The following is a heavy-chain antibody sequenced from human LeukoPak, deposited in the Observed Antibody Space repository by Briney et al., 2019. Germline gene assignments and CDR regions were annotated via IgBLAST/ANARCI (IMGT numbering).Heavy chain of an antibody. CDR1: GFIFSTFW. J-gene: IGHJ4*02. CDR2: INQDGSEK. CDR3: ARRGGSSSWYLKYYFDY. V-gene: IGHV3-7*01. D-gene: IGHD6-13*01. Sequence: GGSLRLSCAASGFIFSTFWMTWVRQAPGKGLEWVANINQDGSEKYYVDSVKGRFTISRDNAKNSLYLQMNSLRAEDTAVYYCARRGGSSSWYLKYYFDYWGQGTLVTVSS.